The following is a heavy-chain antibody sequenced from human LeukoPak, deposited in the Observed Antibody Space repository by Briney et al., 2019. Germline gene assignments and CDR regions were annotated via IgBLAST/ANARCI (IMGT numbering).Heavy chain of an antibody. CDR1: GFTFSSYA. J-gene: IGHJ4*02. Sequence: GGSLRLSCAASGFTFSSYAMSWVRQAPGKGLEWVSAISGSGGSTYYADSVKGRFTISRDNSKNTLYLQMNSLRAEDTAIYYCAKGDGYNLAYSDYWGQGTLVTVSS. CDR3: AKGDGYNLAYSDY. V-gene: IGHV3-23*01. CDR2: ISGSGGST. D-gene: IGHD5-24*01.